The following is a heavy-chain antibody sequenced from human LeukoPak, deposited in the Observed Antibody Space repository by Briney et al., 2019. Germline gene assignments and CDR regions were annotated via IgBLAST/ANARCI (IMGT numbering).Heavy chain of an antibody. J-gene: IGHJ4*03. CDR1: GGSFSRYY. V-gene: IGHV4-34*01. Sequence: PSETLSLTCAVYGGSFSRYYWSWIRQSPGKGLEWIAKIDHRGDTNYNPSVKSRVTISVDTSKNQFSLKVTSLTAADTAVYYCARGPTISETGYFDYWGQGTPVTVSS. D-gene: IGHD1-1*01. CDR2: IDHRGDT. CDR3: ARGPTISETGYFDY.